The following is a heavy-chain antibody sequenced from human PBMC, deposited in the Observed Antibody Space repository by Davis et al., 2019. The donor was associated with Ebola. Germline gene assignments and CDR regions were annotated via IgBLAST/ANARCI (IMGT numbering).Heavy chain of an antibody. V-gene: IGHV3-30*03. CDR3: VRAAFGSYYFDY. CDR2: ISYDGSNK. CDR1: GFTFSSYG. D-gene: IGHD3-3*01. J-gene: IGHJ4*02. Sequence: GESLKISCAASGFTFSSYGMHWVRQAPGKGLEWVAVISYDGSNKYYADSVKGRFTISRDNSKNTLYLQMNSLRAEDTAVYYCVRAAFGSYYFDYWGQGTLVTVSS.